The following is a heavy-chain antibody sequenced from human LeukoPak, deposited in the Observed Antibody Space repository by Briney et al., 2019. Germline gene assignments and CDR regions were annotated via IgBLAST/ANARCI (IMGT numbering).Heavy chain of an antibody. D-gene: IGHD4-11*01. V-gene: IGHV1-2*02. Sequence: ASVKVSCKASGYTFRGNYIHWLRQAPGQGLEWMGWIDANNGDTKSAQKFQGPVTMSRDTSISTAYMDLSSLSPDDAAVYYCARDPSSVTLYFFDYWGQGTLVTVSS. J-gene: IGHJ4*02. CDR3: ARDPSSVTLYFFDY. CDR2: IDANNGDT. CDR1: GYTFRGNY.